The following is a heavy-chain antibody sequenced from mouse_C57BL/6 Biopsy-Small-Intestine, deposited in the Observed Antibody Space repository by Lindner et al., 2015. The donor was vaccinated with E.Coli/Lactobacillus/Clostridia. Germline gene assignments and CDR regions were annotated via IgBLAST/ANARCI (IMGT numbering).Heavy chain of an antibody. J-gene: IGHJ2*01. D-gene: IGHD2-1*01. CDR3: ARSHYDNLDY. CDR2: INPTTGGT. Sequence: VQLQESGPELVKFGASVKTSCKASGYSFTGYYMNWVKQSPEKSLEWIGEINPTTGGTTYNQKFKAKTTLTVDKSSSTAYMQLKSLTSEDSAVYYCARSHYDNLDYWGQGTTPTVSS. CDR1: GYSFTGYY. V-gene: IGHV1-42*01.